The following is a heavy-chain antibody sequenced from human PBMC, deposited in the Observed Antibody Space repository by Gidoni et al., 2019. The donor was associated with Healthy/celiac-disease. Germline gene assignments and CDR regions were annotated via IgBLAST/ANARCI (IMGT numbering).Heavy chain of an antibody. CDR1: GGTLSSYA. V-gene: IGHV1-69*01. CDR2: ITPIFGTA. CDR3: ARGGDYGGPRGAFDI. D-gene: IGHD4-17*01. Sequence: QVQLVQSGAEVKKPGSSVKVSCKASGGTLSSYAISWGRQAPGKGLEWMGGITPIFGTANYAQKFQGRVTINADESTSTAYMELSSLRSEDTAVYYCARGGDYGGPRGAFDIWGQGTMVTVSS. J-gene: IGHJ3*02.